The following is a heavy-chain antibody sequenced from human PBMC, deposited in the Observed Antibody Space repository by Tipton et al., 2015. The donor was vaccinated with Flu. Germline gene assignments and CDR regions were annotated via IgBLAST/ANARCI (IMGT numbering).Heavy chain of an antibody. V-gene: IGHV4-39*07. Sequence: TLSLTCTVSGGSISSSSYYWGWIRQPPGKGLEWIGSIYYSGSTYYNPSLKSRVTISVDTSKNQFSLKLSTVTAADTAVYYCARDGYYDSSGYPYYYYYGMDVWGQGTTVTVSS. CDR3: ARDGYYDSSGYPYYYYYGMDV. CDR1: GGSISSSSYY. D-gene: IGHD3-22*01. CDR2: IYYSGST. J-gene: IGHJ6*02.